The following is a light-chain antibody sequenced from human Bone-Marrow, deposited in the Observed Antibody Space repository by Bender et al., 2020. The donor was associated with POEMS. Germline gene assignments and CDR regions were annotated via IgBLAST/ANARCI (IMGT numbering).Light chain of an antibody. V-gene: IGLV1-40*01. Sequence: QSVLTQPPSVSGAPGQRVTISCTGSSSNIGADYDVHWYQHLPGTAPKLLIYSSHRRPSEVPDRFSGSRSGTSASLAISGLQSEDEADYYCAVWDDSLNGWVFGGGTKLTVL. CDR1: SSNIGADYD. CDR3: AVWDDSLNGWV. J-gene: IGLJ3*02. CDR2: SSH.